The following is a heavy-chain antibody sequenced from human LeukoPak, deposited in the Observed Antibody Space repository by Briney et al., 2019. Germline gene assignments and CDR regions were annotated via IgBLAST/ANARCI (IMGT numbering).Heavy chain of an antibody. J-gene: IGHJ6*02. CDR2: ISSSSSYI. Sequence: PGGSLRLSCAASGFTFSSYSMNWVRRAPGKGLEWVSSISSSSSYIYYADSVKGRFTISRDNSKNTLYLQMNSLRAEDTAVYYCVGGSPRTKYYGMDVWGQGTTVTVSS. CDR3: VGGSPRTKYYGMDV. V-gene: IGHV3-21*01. CDR1: GFTFSSYS. D-gene: IGHD1-7*01.